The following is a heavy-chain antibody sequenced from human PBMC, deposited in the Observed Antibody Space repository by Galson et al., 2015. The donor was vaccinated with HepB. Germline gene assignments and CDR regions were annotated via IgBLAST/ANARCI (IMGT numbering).Heavy chain of an antibody. Sequence: SLRLSCAASGFTFSGSGIHWVRLASGKGLEWVGRIRNRANNYATAYAASVRGWFTVSRDDSKNTAYLQMNSLKTGDTAGYYCTRPGYGSSWFLDYSHGMDIWGQGTTVIV. CDR2: IRNRANNYAT. J-gene: IGHJ6*02. D-gene: IGHD6-13*01. CDR1: GFTFSGSG. V-gene: IGHV3-73*01. CDR3: TRPGYGSSWFLDYSHGMDI.